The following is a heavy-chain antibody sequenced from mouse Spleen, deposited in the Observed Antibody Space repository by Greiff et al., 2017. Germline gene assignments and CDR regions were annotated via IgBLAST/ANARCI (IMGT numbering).Heavy chain of an antibody. CDR3: ARENPLYWYFDV. CDR2: INPNNGGT. J-gene: IGHJ1*03. CDR1: GYTFTDYN. Sequence: VQLQQSGPELVKPGASVKIPCKASGYTFTDYNMDWVKQSHGKSLELIGDINPNNGGTIYNQKFKGKATLTVDKSSSTAYMELRSLTSEDTAVYYCARENPLYWYFDVWGTGTTVTVSS. V-gene: IGHV1-18*01.